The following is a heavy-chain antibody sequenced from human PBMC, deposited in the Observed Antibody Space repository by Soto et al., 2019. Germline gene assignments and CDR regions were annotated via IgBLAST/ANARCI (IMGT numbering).Heavy chain of an antibody. V-gene: IGHV4-31*03. D-gene: IGHD4-17*01. CDR2: FYYSGST. CDR1: GGSISSGGYY. Sequence: SETLSLTCTVSGGSISSGGYYWSWIRQHPGKGLEWIGYFYYSGSTYYNPSLKSRVTISVDTSKNQFSLNLSSVTAADTAMYYCARLPWADYGGIFDPWGQGTLVTVSS. CDR3: ARLPWADYGGIFDP. J-gene: IGHJ5*02.